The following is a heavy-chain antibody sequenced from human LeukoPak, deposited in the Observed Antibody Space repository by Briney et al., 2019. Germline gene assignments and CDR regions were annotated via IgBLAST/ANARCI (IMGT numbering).Heavy chain of an antibody. D-gene: IGHD2-15*01. CDR3: AKGGHDFNPFYW. Sequence: GGSLRLSCAASGFTFSTYAMGWVRQAPGMGLEWVSSIKGGGGDPFYADSVKGRFTISRDNSKNTLFLQLNSLRAEDSAVYYCAKGGHDFNPFYWWGQGTLVTVSS. CDR1: GFTFSTYA. V-gene: IGHV3-23*01. J-gene: IGHJ4*02. CDR2: IKGGGGDP.